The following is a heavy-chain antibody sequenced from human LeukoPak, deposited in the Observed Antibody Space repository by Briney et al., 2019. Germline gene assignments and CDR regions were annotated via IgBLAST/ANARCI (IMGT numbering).Heavy chain of an antibody. V-gene: IGHV3-7*01. CDR1: GYTFSRYW. D-gene: IGHD2-8*01. CDR2: IKQNGSEI. CDR3: ADPGVGY. Sequence: GGSLRLSCAASGYTFSRYWMSWVRQAPGKGLEWVANIKQNGSEITYVDSVEGRFTISRDNAQNSLYLEMNSLRVEDTAVYYCADPGVGYWGQGTLVTVSA. J-gene: IGHJ4*02.